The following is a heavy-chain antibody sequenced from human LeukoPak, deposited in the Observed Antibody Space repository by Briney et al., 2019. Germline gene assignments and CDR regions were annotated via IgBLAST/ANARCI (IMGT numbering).Heavy chain of an antibody. D-gene: IGHD3-10*01. V-gene: IGHV3-21*01. CDR2: ISSSSSYI. CDR1: GFTFSSYS. Sequence: GGSLRLPCAASGFTFSSYSMNWVRQAPGKGLEWVSSISSSSSYIYYADSVKGRFTISRDNAKNSLYLQMNSLRAEDTAVYYCATNGGGYFDYWGQGTLVTVSS. J-gene: IGHJ4*02. CDR3: ATNGGGYFDY.